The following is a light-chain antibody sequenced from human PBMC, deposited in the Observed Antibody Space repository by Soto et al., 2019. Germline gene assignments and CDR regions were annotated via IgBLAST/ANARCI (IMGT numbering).Light chain of an antibody. V-gene: IGLV1-40*01. CDR2: GNI. CDR1: SSNIGAGFD. J-gene: IGLJ2*01. Sequence: QSVLTQPPSVSGAPGQRVTISCTGSSSNIGAGFDVHWYHQIAGTAPKLLIYGNINRPSGVPDRFSGSKSGTSASLAITGLQADDEADYYCQSYDRSLSSPIFGGGTKVTVL. CDR3: QSYDRSLSSPI.